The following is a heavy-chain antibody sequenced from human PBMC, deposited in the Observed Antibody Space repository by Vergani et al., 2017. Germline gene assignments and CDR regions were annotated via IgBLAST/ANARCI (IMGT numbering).Heavy chain of an antibody. D-gene: IGHD6-13*01. CDR1: GSTFTSYY. V-gene: IGHV1-46*03. CDR3: ASARHSRAVDD. Sequence: QVQLVQSGAEVKKPGASVKVSCKASGSTFTSYYMHWVRQVPGQGLEWMGIINPSGGSTSYAQKFQGRVTMTRDTSTSTVYMELSSLRSEDTAVYYCASARHSRAVDDWSQGRLVTVSS. CDR2: INPSGGST. J-gene: IGHJ4*02.